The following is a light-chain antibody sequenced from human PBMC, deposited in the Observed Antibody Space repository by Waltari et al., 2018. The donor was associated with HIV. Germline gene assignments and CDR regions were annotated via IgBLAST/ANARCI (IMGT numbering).Light chain of an antibody. CDR1: TFSNQY. J-gene: IGLJ1*01. CDR2: RDI. V-gene: IGLV3-25*03. Sequence: SYDLTQPPSVSVSPGQTARITCSGDTFSNQYSYWYQQKSGQAPVLVIFRDIERPSGNPERCPGARSGATVTLTISGVQAEDEANYYCQSADNSGTYVFATGTKVTVL. CDR3: QSADNSGTYV.